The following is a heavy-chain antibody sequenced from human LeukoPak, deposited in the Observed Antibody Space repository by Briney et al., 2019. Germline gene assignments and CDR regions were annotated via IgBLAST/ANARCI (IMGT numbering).Heavy chain of an antibody. D-gene: IGHD4-11*01. V-gene: IGHV1-8*03. Sequence: ASVKVSCKASGYMFTNYDINWVRQATGQGLEWMGWMNTQSWNTGYAQKFRGRVTITRDTYITTAYMELSSLRSEDTAVYYCARGPNYSNFGSAYYYYMDVWGKGTTVTVSS. CDR3: ARGPNYSNFGSAYYYYMDV. CDR1: GYMFTNYD. J-gene: IGHJ6*03. CDR2: MNTQSWNT.